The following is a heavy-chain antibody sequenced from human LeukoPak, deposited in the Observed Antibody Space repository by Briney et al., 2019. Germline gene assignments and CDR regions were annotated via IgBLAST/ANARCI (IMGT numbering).Heavy chain of an antibody. V-gene: IGHV4-39*01. Sequence: SETLSLTCTVSGGSISSSSYYWGWIRQPPGKGLEWIGSIYYSGSTYYNPSLKSRVTISVDTSKNLFSLKLSSVTAADTAVYYCASAVLGCSGGSCYSVFGYWGQGTLVTVSS. CDR3: ASAVLGCSGGSCYSVFGY. J-gene: IGHJ4*02. CDR1: GGSISSSSYY. CDR2: IYYSGST. D-gene: IGHD2-15*01.